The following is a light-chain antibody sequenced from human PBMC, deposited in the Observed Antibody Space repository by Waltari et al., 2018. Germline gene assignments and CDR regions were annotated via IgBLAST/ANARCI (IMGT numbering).Light chain of an antibody. V-gene: IGLV2-23*02. CDR2: DVS. Sequence: QSALTQPASVSGSPGPSITISCTGTSSDVGGYTYVSWYQQHPVKAPTLMIYDVSERPSGVANRFSGSKSANTDSLTSAGLQAEDEADYYCCSYAGSGTYVFGTGTKVTVL. CDR1: SSDVGGYTY. J-gene: IGLJ1*01. CDR3: CSYAGSGTYV.